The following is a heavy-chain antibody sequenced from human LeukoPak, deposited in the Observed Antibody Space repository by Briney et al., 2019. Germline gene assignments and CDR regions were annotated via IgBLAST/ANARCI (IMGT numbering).Heavy chain of an antibody. D-gene: IGHD3-9*01. CDR1: AFTCNNYA. J-gene: IGHJ4*02. V-gene: IGHV3-23*01. Sequence: GASLRLSCAASAFTCNNYAMSWVRQAPGKGLDWVSAIVGSGSNTYYADSVKGRFTISRDNPKNTLYLQMNSLRAEDTAVYYCAKWGDYDILTGYYDSDYWGQGTLVTVSS. CDR3: AKWGDYDILTGYYDSDY. CDR2: IVGSGSNT.